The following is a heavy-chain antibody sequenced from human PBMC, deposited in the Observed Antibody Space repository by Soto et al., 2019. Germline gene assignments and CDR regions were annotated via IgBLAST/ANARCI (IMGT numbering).Heavy chain of an antibody. V-gene: IGHV4-59*12. D-gene: IGHD1-1*01. CDR1: GGSLSSYY. CDR2: IYSSGTT. J-gene: IGHJ6*02. CDR3: ARVDWNDHYYYYGMDV. Sequence: SETMSLTCTVSGGSLSSYYWSWSRQAPGRGLEWIGYIYSSGTTNYNPSLKSRVTISVDTSKNQFSLKLSSVTAADTAVYYCARVDWNDHYYYYGMDVWGQGTTVTVSS.